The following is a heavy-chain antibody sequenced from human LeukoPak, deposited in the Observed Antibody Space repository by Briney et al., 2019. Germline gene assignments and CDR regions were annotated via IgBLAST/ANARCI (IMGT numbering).Heavy chain of an antibody. Sequence: PGGSLRLSCAASGFTFSSYGMHWVRQAPGKRLEWVAVISYDGSNKYYADSVKGRFTISRDNSKNTLYLQMNSLRAEDTAVYYCAKALYYYWGQGTLVTVSS. J-gene: IGHJ4*02. CDR3: AKALYYY. CDR2: ISYDGSNK. CDR1: GFTFSSYG. V-gene: IGHV3-30*18. D-gene: IGHD2-8*01.